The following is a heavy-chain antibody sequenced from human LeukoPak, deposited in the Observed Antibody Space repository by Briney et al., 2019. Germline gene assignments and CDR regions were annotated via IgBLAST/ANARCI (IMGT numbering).Heavy chain of an antibody. CDR1: GFTFSDYY. V-gene: IGHV3-11*01. D-gene: IGHD3-22*01. Sequence: GGSLRLSCAASGFTFSDYYMSWIRQAPGKGLEWVSYISSSGSTIYYADSVKGRFTISRDNSKNTLYLQMNSLRAEDTAVYYCAKGATYYYDSSGYIGHYWGQGTLVTVSS. CDR2: ISSSGSTI. CDR3: AKGATYYYDSSGYIGHY. J-gene: IGHJ4*02.